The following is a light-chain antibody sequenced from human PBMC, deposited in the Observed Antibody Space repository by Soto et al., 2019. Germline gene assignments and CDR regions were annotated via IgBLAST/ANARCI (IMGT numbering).Light chain of an antibody. CDR2: GAS. CDR1: QSVRTN. J-gene: IGKJ3*01. V-gene: IGKV3-15*01. CDR3: QQYNIWPLS. Sequence: EIVMTQSPATLSVSPGEGATLSCRASQSVRTNLAWYQQKPGQAPRLLIYGASTRATGIPARFSGSGSGTEFTLPISSLQSEDLAVYYCQQYNIWPLSFGPGTKVDIK.